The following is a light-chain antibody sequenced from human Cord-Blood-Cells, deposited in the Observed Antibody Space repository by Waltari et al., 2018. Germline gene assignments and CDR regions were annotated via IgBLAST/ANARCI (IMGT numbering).Light chain of an antibody. Sequence: QSALPQPRSVSGSPGQSVTISCTRSSSDVGGYNFLRWYQQHPGQAPKLLIYDVSKRPSGVPDRFSGSKSGNTASLTISGLQAEDEADYYCCSYAGSYTYVFGTGTKVTVL. J-gene: IGLJ1*01. V-gene: IGLV2-11*01. CDR2: DVS. CDR3: CSYAGSYTYV. CDR1: SSDVGGYNF.